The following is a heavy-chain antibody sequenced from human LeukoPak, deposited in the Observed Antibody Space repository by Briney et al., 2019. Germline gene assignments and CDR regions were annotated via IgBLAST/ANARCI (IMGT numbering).Heavy chain of an antibody. Sequence: PSETLSLTCVVSGGSISGYHWSWIRQPPGKGLEWIGYIYYKGITNYNPSLKSRVTISLDTSKSQFSLNLRSATAADTAVYYCARLVAVTGTVDYFDPWGQGAVVTVSS. CDR3: ARLVAVTGTVDYFDP. D-gene: IGHD2-21*02. CDR2: IYYKGIT. J-gene: IGHJ5*02. CDR1: GGSISGYH. V-gene: IGHV4-59*08.